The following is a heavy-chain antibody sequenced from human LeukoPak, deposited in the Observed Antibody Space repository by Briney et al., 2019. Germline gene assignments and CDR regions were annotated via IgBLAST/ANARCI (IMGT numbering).Heavy chain of an antibody. V-gene: IGHV3-30*01. CDR2: ISYDGSNK. Sequence: GGSLRLSCAASGFTFSSYAMHWVRQAPGKGLEWVAVISYDGSNKYYADSVKGRFTISRVNSKNTLYLQMNSLRAEDTAVYYCARGGGAFDIWGQGTMVTVSS. CDR1: GFTFSSYA. J-gene: IGHJ3*02. D-gene: IGHD3-16*01. CDR3: ARGGGAFDI.